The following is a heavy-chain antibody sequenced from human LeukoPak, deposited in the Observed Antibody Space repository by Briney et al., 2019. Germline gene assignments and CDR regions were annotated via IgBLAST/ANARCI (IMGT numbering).Heavy chain of an antibody. V-gene: IGHV3-9*01. CDR3: AKDMGYCSSTSCSSWFDP. CDR1: GFTFDDYA. Sequence: GGSLRLSCAASGFTFDDYAMHWVRQAPGKGLEWVSGINWNSGSIGYADSVKGRFTISRDNAKNSLYLQMNSLRAEDTALYYCAKDMGYCSSTSCSSWFDPWGQGTLVTVSS. J-gene: IGHJ5*02. CDR2: INWNSGSI. D-gene: IGHD2-2*01.